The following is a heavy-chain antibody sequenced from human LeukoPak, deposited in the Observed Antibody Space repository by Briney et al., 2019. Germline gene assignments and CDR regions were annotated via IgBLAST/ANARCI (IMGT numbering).Heavy chain of an antibody. V-gene: IGHV1-2*02. CDR2: INPNSGDT. Sequence: ASVKVSCKASGYTFTGYYMYWVRQAPGQGLEWMGWINPNSGDTNYAQKFQGSVTMTRDTSISTAYMELSRLRSDDTAVYYCARGRGSYSFDYWGQGTLVTASS. CDR3: ARGRGSYSFDY. D-gene: IGHD1-26*01. J-gene: IGHJ4*02. CDR1: GYTFTGYY.